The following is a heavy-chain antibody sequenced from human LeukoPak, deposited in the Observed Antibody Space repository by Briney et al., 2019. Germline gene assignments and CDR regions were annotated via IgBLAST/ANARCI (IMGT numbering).Heavy chain of an antibody. CDR3: AKEMATIRAFDF. J-gene: IGHJ3*01. D-gene: IGHD5-24*01. V-gene: IGHV3-23*01. Sequence: PGGSLRLSCAASGFTFSTYAMSWFRQAPGKGLEGVSVISGSGSSTYYADSVKGRFTISRDNSKNTLYLQMNSLRAEDTAVYYCAKEMATIRAFDFWGQGTMVTVSS. CDR1: GFTFSTYA. CDR2: ISGSGSST.